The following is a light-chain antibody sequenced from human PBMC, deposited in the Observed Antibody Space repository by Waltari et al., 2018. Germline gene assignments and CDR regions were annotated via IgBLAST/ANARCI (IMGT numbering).Light chain of an antibody. CDR1: QSVSSF. V-gene: IGKV3-11*01. J-gene: IGKJ3*01. CDR2: DAS. Sequence: EVVLTQSPATLSLSPGDRATLSCRASQSVSSFLAWYQQKPGQAPRLLIYDASNRATGIPARFSGSGSGTDFTLTISSLEPEDFAVYYCQQRSNVLFAFGPGTKVDFK. CDR3: QQRSNVLFA.